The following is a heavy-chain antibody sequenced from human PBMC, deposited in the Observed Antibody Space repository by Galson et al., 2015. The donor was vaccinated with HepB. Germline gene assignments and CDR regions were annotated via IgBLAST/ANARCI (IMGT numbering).Heavy chain of an antibody. D-gene: IGHD3-22*01. V-gene: IGHV1-2*05. CDR2: INPNSGGT. J-gene: IGHJ4*02. CDR1: GYTFTGYY. Sequence: SVKVSCKASGYTFTGYYMHWVRQAPGQGLEWMGRINPNSGGTNYAQKFQGRVTMTRDTSISTAYMELSRLRSDDTVVYYCAREAYDSSGYGFDYWGQGTLVTVSS. CDR3: AREAYDSSGYGFDY.